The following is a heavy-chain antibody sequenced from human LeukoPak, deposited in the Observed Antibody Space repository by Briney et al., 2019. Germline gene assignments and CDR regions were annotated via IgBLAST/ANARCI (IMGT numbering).Heavy chain of an antibody. D-gene: IGHD3-10*01. CDR1: GFTFSNYS. J-gene: IGHJ4*02. V-gene: IGHV3-21*01. CDR3: ATDRLYMVRGVFDS. CDR2: ISRSSTYI. Sequence: GGSLRLSCAVSGFTFSNYSINWVRQAPGKGLEWVSSISRSSTYIYYADSVKGRFTISRDNAKNSLYLQMNSLRVEDTAVYYCATDRLYMVRGVFDSWGQGTLVTVSS.